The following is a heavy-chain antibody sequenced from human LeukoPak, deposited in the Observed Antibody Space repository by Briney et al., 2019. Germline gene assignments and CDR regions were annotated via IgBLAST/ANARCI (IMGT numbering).Heavy chain of an antibody. CDR3: ARTYYGSGSPFY. J-gene: IGHJ4*02. CDR2: IYYSGST. D-gene: IGHD3-10*01. Sequence: SETLSLTCTVSGGSISSYYWSWIRQPPGKGLECIGYIYYSGSTSYSPSLKSRVTISVDTSKNQFSLKLSSVTAADTAVYYCARTYYGSGSPFYWGQGTLVTVSS. CDR1: GGSISSYY. V-gene: IGHV4-59*12.